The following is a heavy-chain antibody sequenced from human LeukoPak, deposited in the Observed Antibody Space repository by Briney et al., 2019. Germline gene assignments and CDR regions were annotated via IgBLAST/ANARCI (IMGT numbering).Heavy chain of an antibody. CDR1: GGSISSGGYY. V-gene: IGHV4-61*08. D-gene: IGHD3/OR15-3a*01. CDR3: ARAWTSYPVSPYYFDY. Sequence: SETLSLTCTVSGGSISSGGYYWRWIRQPPGKGREGMGYIYYSGSTNYNPSLKSRVTISVDTSKNTFSLQLSSVTAADTAVYYCARAWTSYPVSPYYFDYWGQGTLVTVSS. CDR2: IYYSGST. J-gene: IGHJ4*02.